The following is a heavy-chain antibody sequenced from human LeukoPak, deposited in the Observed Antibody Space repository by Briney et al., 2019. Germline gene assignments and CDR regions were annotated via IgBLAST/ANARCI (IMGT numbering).Heavy chain of an antibody. V-gene: IGHV4-61*02. CDR3: ARDGPQWLPDAFDI. D-gene: IGHD3-22*01. Sequence: SETLSLTCTVSGGSISSGSYYWSWIRQPAGKGLEWIGRIYTSGSTNYNPSLKSRVTISVDTSTNQFSLKLSSVTAADTAVYYCARDGPQWLPDAFDIWGQGTMVTVSS. J-gene: IGHJ3*02. CDR1: GGSISSGSYY. CDR2: IYTSGST.